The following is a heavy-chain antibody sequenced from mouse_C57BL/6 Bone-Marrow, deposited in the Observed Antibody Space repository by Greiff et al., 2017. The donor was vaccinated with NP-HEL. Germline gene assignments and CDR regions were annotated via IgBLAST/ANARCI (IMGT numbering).Heavy chain of an antibody. CDR1: GYTFTDYY. Sequence: QVQLKESGAELVRPGASVKLSCKASGYTFTDYYINWVKQRPGQGLEWIARIYPGSGNTYYNEKFKGKATLTAEKSSSTAYMQLSSLTSEDSAVYFCARSEAAQATFDYWGQGTTLTVSS. J-gene: IGHJ2*01. D-gene: IGHD3-2*02. CDR3: ARSEAAQATFDY. CDR2: IYPGSGNT. V-gene: IGHV1-76*01.